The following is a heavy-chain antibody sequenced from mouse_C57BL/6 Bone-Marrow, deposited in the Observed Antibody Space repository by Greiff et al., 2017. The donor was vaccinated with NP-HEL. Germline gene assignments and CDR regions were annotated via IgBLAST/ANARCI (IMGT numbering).Heavy chain of an antibody. CDR2: ISSGGDYI. Sequence: EVMLVESGEGLVKPGGSLKLSCAASGFTFSSYAMSWVRQTPEKRLEWVAYISSGGDYIYYADTVKGRFTISRDNARNTLYLQMSSLKSEDTAMYYCTRDRRYGGYFDVWGTGTTVTVSS. CDR1: GFTFSSYA. D-gene: IGHD2-10*02. CDR3: TRDRRYGGYFDV. J-gene: IGHJ1*03. V-gene: IGHV5-9-1*02.